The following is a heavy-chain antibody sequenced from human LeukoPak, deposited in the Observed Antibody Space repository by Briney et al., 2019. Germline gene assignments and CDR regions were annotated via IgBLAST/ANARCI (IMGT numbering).Heavy chain of an antibody. J-gene: IGHJ3*02. CDR1: GGSISSYY. Sequence: SETLSLTCIVSGGSISSYYWSWLRQPPGKGLVWIGYVYYNGNTKYNATLRSRVTISVDTSKNQFSLKLSSVTAADTAVYYCARRSYYDTSGYSAFDIWRQGTMVTVSS. D-gene: IGHD3-22*01. CDR2: VYYNGNT. CDR3: ARRSYYDTSGYSAFDI. V-gene: IGHV4-59*08.